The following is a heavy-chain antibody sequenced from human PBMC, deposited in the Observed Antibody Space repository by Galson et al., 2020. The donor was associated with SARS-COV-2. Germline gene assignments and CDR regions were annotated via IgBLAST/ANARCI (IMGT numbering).Heavy chain of an antibody. D-gene: IGHD3-22*01. CDR3: ARGNYYDSGRVY. V-gene: IGHV4-39*07. CDR1: GGSISSSSYY. J-gene: IGHJ4*02. Sequence: SETLSLTCTVSGGSISSSSYYWGWIRQPPGKGLEWIGSIYYSGSTYYNPSLKSRVTISVDTSKNQFSLKLSSVTAADTAVYYCARGNYYDSGRVYWGQGTLVTVSS. CDR2: IYYSGST.